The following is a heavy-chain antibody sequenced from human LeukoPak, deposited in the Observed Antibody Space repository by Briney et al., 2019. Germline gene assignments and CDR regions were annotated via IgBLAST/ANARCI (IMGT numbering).Heavy chain of an antibody. J-gene: IGHJ6*03. CDR2: MNPNSGNT. V-gene: IGHV1-8*01. Sequence: GASVKVSCKASGYTFTSYVINWVRQATGQGLEWMGWMNPNSGNTGYAQKFQDRVTMTRNTSISTAYMELSSLRSEDTAVYYCARGRAARPLSAYYMDVWGKGTTVTVSS. CDR3: ARGRAARPLSAYYMDV. CDR1: GYTFTSYV. D-gene: IGHD6-6*01.